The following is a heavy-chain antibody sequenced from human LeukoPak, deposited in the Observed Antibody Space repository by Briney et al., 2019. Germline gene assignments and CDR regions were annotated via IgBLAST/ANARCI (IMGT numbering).Heavy chain of an antibody. J-gene: IGHJ4*02. Sequence: SETLSLTCTVSGGSISSYYWSWIRQPAGKGLQWIGRIYGSGSTDYNPSLKSRVTMSIDTSKKQFSLKLSSVTAADTAVYYCARDCDYGGNRLDYFDCRGQGTLVTVSS. D-gene: IGHD4-23*01. V-gene: IGHV4-4*07. CDR2: IYGSGST. CDR1: GGSISSYY. CDR3: ARDCDYGGNRLDYFDC.